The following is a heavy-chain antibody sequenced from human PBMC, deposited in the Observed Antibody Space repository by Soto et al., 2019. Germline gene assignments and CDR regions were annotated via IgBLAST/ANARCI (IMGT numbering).Heavy chain of an antibody. CDR2: IRGYGGRT. CDR1: GLTFTSYG. Sequence: GLVKLFCAASGLTFTSYGMGWVRQAQGKGLQWVSTIRGYGGRTHYTDSVKGRFSISRDNSKSTVSLQMDSLRAEDTAMSLCATDVGLDSDDFFAYWGQGTPVTVSS. J-gene: IGHJ4*02. CDR3: ATDVGLDSDDFFAY. V-gene: IGHV3-23*01. D-gene: IGHD3-9*01.